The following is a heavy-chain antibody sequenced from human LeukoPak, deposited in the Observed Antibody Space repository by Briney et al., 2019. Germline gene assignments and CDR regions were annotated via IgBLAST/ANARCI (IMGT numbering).Heavy chain of an antibody. CDR3: AGAYDILTGYPRLLFDY. D-gene: IGHD3-9*01. Sequence: SVKVSCKASGGTFSSYAISWVRQAPGQGLEWMGGIIPIFGTANYAQKFQGRVTITADKSTSTAYMELSSLRSEDTAVYYCAGAYDILTGYPRLLFDYWGQGTLVTVSS. CDR1: GGTFSSYA. V-gene: IGHV1-69*06. CDR2: IIPIFGTA. J-gene: IGHJ4*02.